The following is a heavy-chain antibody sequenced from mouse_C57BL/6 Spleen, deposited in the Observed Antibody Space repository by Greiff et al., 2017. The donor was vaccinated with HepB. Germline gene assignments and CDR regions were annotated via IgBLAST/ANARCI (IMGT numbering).Heavy chain of an antibody. CDR2: ISSGGDYI. D-gene: IGHD1-1*01. Sequence: EVKLVESGEGLVKPGGSLKLSCAASGFTFSSYAMSWVRQTPEKRLEWVAYISSGGDYIYYADTVKGRFTISRDNARNTLYLQMSSLKSEDTAMYYCTRAGVGYPSAMDYWGQGTSVTVSS. CDR3: TRAGVGYPSAMDY. J-gene: IGHJ4*01. CDR1: GFTFSSYA. V-gene: IGHV5-9-1*02.